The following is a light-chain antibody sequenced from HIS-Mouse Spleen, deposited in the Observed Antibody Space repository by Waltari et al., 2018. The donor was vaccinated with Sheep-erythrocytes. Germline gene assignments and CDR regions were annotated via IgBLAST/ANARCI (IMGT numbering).Light chain of an antibody. V-gene: IGLV2-23*01. CDR2: EGS. Sequence: QSALTLPASVSGSPGQSITISCTGTSSDVGSYNLSSWYQQHPGKAPKLMIYEGSKRPSGVSNRFSGSKSGNTASLTISGLQAEDEADYYCCSYAGSSTPWVFGGGTKLTVL. CDR3: CSYAGSSTPWV. J-gene: IGLJ3*02. CDR1: SSDVGSYNL.